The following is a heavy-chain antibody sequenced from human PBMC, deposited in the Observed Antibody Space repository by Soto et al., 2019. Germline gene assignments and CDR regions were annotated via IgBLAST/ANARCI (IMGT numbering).Heavy chain of an antibody. V-gene: IGHV3-64D*08. J-gene: IGHJ4*02. Sequence: GGSLRLSCSASGFTFSSYAMHWVRQAPGKGLEYVSAISSNGGSTYYADSVKGRFTISRDNSKNTLYLQMSSLRAEDTAVYYCVKDFSSSSIAQGYWGQGTLVTVSS. CDR3: VKDFSSSSIAQGY. CDR1: GFTFSSYA. D-gene: IGHD6-6*01. CDR2: ISSNGGST.